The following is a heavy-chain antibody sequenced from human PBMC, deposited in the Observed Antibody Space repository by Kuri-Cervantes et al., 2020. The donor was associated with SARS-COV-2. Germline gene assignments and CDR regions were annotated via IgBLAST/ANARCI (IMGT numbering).Heavy chain of an antibody. V-gene: IGHV3-21*01. D-gene: IGHD6-19*01. CDR2: ISSSSSYI. J-gene: IGHJ4*01. CDR3: ARDSPSSSSGWIFDY. Sequence: GGSLRLSCAASGFTFSSYSMNWVRQAPGKGLEWVSSISSSSSYIYYADSVKGRFTISRDNAKNSLYLQMNSLRAEDTAVYYCARDSPSSSSGWIFDYWGHGTLVTVSS. CDR1: GFTFSSYS.